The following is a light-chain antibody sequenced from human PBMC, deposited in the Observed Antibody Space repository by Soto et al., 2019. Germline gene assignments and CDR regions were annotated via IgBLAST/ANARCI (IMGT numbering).Light chain of an antibody. V-gene: IGKV3-15*01. CDR3: QHYNNWPLT. CDR2: ATS. Sequence: EIVMTQSPATLSASPGERASLSCRASQSVSSNLAWYQQKPGQTPRLLIYATSTSATGIPARFSGSGSGTEFTLTISSLQSEDFAGYYCQHYNNWPLTFGGGTKVEIK. J-gene: IGKJ4*01. CDR1: QSVSSN.